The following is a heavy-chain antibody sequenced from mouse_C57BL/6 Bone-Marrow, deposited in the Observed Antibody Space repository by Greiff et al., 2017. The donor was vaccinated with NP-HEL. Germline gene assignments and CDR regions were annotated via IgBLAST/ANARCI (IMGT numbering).Heavy chain of an antibody. CDR3: TRSQLRPRYYFDY. CDR1: GYTFTSYW. D-gene: IGHD3-2*02. V-gene: IGHV1-5*01. J-gene: IGHJ2*01. Sequence: VQLQQSGTVLARPGASVKMSCKTSGYTFTSYWMHWVKQRPGQGLEWIGAIYPGNSDTSYNQKFKGKAKLTAVTSASTAYMELSSLTNEDSAVYYCTRSQLRPRYYFDYWGQGTTLTVSS. CDR2: IYPGNSDT.